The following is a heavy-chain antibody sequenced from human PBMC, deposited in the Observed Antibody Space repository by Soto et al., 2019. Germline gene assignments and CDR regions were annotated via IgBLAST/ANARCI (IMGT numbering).Heavy chain of an antibody. CDR1: GGSISTYY. Sequence: QVQVQESGPGLVKPSETLSLTCTVSGGSISTYYWSWIRQPPGKGLECIGYITYSGGHTYHPSLRRRGTGSVDTSKKFSLNLTSVTAADTAVYYCARDAGYQRTGAFDIWGQGTMVTVSS. J-gene: IGHJ3*02. CDR2: ITYSGGH. V-gene: IGHV4-59*01. D-gene: IGHD2-2*01. CDR3: ARDAGYQRTGAFDI.